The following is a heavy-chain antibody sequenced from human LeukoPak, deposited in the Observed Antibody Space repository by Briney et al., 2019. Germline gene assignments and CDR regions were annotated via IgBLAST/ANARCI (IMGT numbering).Heavy chain of an antibody. D-gene: IGHD6-13*01. CDR1: GFSVSSNF. Sequence: GGSLRLSCAVSGFSVSSNFMSWVRQAPGKGLEWVSVIYSGDGTKYADTVKGRFTISRDDSQNTLCLQMNSLRVEDTAVYYCARVEQQRDGAFDIWGQGTMVTVSS. CDR2: IYSGDGT. J-gene: IGHJ3*02. V-gene: IGHV3-53*01. CDR3: ARVEQQRDGAFDI.